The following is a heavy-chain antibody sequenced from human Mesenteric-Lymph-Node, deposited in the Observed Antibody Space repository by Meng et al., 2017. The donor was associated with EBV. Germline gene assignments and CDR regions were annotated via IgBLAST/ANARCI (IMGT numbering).Heavy chain of an antibody. J-gene: IGHJ4*02. CDR3: ARSDTSHYFDS. V-gene: IGHV4-4*02. Sequence: QVQPEESEPRRVQTSETLSRDCIVHGGSINSSNGWRRQRQHQGKGLEWKGKKNHSPGSSNKNPTLRGRVTIPIDRFQNQVFLHLRSVTDADTAVYYCARSDTSHYFDSWGQGALVTVSS. CDR1: GGSINSSNG. CDR2: KNHSPGSS.